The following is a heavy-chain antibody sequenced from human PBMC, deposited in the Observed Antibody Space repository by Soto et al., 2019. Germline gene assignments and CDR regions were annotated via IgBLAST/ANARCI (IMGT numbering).Heavy chain of an antibody. V-gene: IGHV2-5*02. Sequence: QITLKESGPTLVKPTQTLTLTCTFSGFSLSTSGVGVGWIRQPPGKALEWLALIYWDDDKRYRPSLKSRLTITKDNSKNQVVLTLTKLDTVDTATYYCARGGWTTYYSPFFDYWGQGTLVTVSS. CDR2: IYWDDDK. CDR3: ARGGWTTYYSPFFDY. CDR1: GFSLSTSGVG. J-gene: IGHJ4*02. D-gene: IGHD3-10*01.